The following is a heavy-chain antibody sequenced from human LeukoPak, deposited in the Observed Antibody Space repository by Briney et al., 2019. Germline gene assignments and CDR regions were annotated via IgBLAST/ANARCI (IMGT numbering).Heavy chain of an antibody. CDR3: SRDQGDYGSGTNYNMYYYYMDV. CDR1: GRSISSYY. CDR2: IYSSGSI. Sequence: SETLSLTCTVSGRSISSYYWSWLRQPAGKGLEWIGRIYSSGSINYNPSLKSRVTISVDKSKNQFSLKLSSVTAADTAVYYCSRDQGDYGSGTNYNMYYYYMDVWGKGTTVTVSS. D-gene: IGHD3-10*01. V-gene: IGHV4-4*07. J-gene: IGHJ6*03.